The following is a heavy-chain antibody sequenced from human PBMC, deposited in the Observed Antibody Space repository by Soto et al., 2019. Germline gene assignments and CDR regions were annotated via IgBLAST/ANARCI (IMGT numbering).Heavy chain of an antibody. Sequence: EVQLVESGGGLVKPGGSLRLSCAASGFTFSSYSMNWVRQAPGKGLEWVSSISSSSSYIYYADSVKGRFTISRDNAKNSLQVQMNSLSAEDTAVYYCAIAVDAAKVTYFDYWGQGTLVTVSS. D-gene: IGHD5-18*01. CDR3: AIAVDAAKVTYFDY. CDR2: ISSSSSYI. CDR1: GFTFSSYS. V-gene: IGHV3-21*01. J-gene: IGHJ4*02.